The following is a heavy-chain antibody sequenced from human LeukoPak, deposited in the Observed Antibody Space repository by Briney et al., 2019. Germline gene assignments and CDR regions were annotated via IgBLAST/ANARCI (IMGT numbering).Heavy chain of an antibody. CDR1: GFTFSSYW. CDR3: ARVDYYDTHYGMDV. D-gene: IGHD3-22*01. CDR2: IKQDGSEK. V-gene: IGHV3-7*01. J-gene: IGHJ6*02. Sequence: HPGGSLRLSCAASGFTFSSYWMSWVRQAPGKWLEWVANIKQDGSEKYYVDSVKGRFTISRDNAKNSLYLQMNSLRAEDTAVYYCARVDYYDTHYGMDVWGQGTTVTVSS.